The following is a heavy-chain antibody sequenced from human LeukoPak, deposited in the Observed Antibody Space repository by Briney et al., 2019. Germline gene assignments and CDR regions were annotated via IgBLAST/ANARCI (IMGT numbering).Heavy chain of an antibody. CDR3: ARVTSNPTYGMAV. J-gene: IGHJ6*02. CDR2: INPNSGGT. Sequence: ASVKVSCKASGYTFTGYYMHWVRQAPGQGLEWMGWINPNSGGTNYAQKFQGRVTMTRDTSISTAYMEPSRLRSDTTPVYYCARVTSNPTYGMAVCGQATTATLSS. V-gene: IGHV1-2*02. CDR1: GYTFTGYY.